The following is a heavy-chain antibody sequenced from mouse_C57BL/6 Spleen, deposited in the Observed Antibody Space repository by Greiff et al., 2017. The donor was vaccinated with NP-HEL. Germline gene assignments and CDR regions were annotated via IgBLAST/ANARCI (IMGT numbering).Heavy chain of an antibody. Sequence: VQLQESGAELARPGASVKLSCKASGYTFTSYGISWVKQRTGQGLEWIGEIYPRSGNTYYNEKFKGKATLTADKSSSTAYMELRSLTSEDSAVYFCARSDGSSYDFDYWGQSTTLTVSS. CDR1: GYTFTSYG. CDR2: IYPRSGNT. J-gene: IGHJ2*01. D-gene: IGHD1-1*01. V-gene: IGHV1-81*01. CDR3: ARSDGSSYDFDY.